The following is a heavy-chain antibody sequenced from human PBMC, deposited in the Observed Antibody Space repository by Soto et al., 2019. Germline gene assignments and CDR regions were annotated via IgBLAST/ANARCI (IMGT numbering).Heavy chain of an antibody. CDR2: ISHSGGS. CDR3: ARGRKDYSSSWYVG. Sequence: SETLSLTCAVYGGSFSDYSWSWIRQPPGKGLAWIGEISHSGGSNYNPSLKSRVTISVDTSKNQFSLKLSSVTAADTAVYYCARGRKDYSSSWYVGWGQGTLVTVPS. CDR1: GGSFSDYS. D-gene: IGHD6-13*01. J-gene: IGHJ4*02. V-gene: IGHV4-34*01.